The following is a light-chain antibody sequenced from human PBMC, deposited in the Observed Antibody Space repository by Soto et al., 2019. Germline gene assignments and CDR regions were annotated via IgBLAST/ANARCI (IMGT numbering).Light chain of an antibody. V-gene: IGKV1-9*01. CDR2: TAS. J-gene: IGKJ4*01. CDR1: QGINSY. CDR3: QQLYSYPLT. Sequence: DIQLTQSPSFLSASVGDRVTVTCRASQGINSYLAWYQQKPGKAPKLLIYTASTLQSGVQSRFSGSGSGTEFTLTITSLQPEDFAAYYCQQLYSYPLTVGGGTKVDIK.